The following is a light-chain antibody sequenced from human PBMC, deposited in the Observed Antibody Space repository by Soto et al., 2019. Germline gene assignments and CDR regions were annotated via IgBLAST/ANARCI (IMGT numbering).Light chain of an antibody. CDR2: GAS. V-gene: IGKV3-15*01. J-gene: IGKJ2*01. CDR3: QHYNNWPL. Sequence: EIVMTQSPATLSVSPGEGATLSCRASQSVSSNLAWYQQKPGQAPRLLIYGASTRATGIPAMFNGSGSGTEFTLTISSLQSEDFAVYYCQHYNNWPLFGLGTKLEIK. CDR1: QSVSSN.